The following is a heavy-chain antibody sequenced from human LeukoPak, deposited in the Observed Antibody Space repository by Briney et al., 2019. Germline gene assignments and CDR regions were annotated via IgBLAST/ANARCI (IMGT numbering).Heavy chain of an antibody. CDR1: GDSINSNNYY. Sequence: SETLSLTCTVSGDSINSNNYYWGGIRQPPGKGREWIGSGSTYYNPYLKSRGTTSVDTSKNHFSPKRSSVTAEDTAVYYCARRGGYMLRGVKNWFDPWGQGTLVTVSS. CDR2: GST. CDR3: ARRGGYMLRGVKNWFDP. D-gene: IGHD3-10*01. J-gene: IGHJ5*02. V-gene: IGHV4-39*02.